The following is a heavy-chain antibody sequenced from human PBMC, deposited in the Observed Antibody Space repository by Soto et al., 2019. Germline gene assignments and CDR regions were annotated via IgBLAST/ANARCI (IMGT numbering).Heavy chain of an antibody. Sequence: GGSLRLSCAVSGIASNNLAMTWVRQPPGKGLEWVSTISGDGGRTYYADSVKGRFTVSRDNVKKTLYLQMNSLRAEDTAVYYCARTGETIFGVVNYYYYGMDVWGQGTTVTVSS. D-gene: IGHD3-3*01. V-gene: IGHV3-23*01. CDR3: ARTGETIFGVVNYYYYGMDV. J-gene: IGHJ6*02. CDR2: ISGDGGRT. CDR1: GIASNNLA.